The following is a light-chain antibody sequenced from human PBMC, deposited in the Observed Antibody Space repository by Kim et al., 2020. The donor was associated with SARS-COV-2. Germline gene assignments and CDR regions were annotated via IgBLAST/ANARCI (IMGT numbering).Light chain of an antibody. CDR1: QSVSRNY. J-gene: IGKJ4*01. Sequence: SPGERATLSCRASQSVSRNYLAWYQQKLGQAPRLLIYGASSRATGIPDRFGGSGSGTDFTLTISRLEPEDFAVYYCQQYGCSPLTFGGGTKVDIK. V-gene: IGKV3-20*01. CDR2: GAS. CDR3: QQYGCSPLT.